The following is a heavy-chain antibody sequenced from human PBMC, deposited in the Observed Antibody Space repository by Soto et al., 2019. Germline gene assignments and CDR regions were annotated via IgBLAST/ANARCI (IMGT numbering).Heavy chain of an antibody. CDR1: GGSISSYY. CDR3: ARAVTIFGVATGYYMDV. D-gene: IGHD3-3*01. J-gene: IGHJ6*03. V-gene: IGHV4-59*08. CDR2: IYYSGST. Sequence: SETLSVTCTVSGGSISSYYWSWSRQPPGKGLEWIGYIYYSGSTNYNPSLKSRVTISVDTSKNQFSLKLSSVTAADTAVYYCARAVTIFGVATGYYMDVWGKGTTVTVSS.